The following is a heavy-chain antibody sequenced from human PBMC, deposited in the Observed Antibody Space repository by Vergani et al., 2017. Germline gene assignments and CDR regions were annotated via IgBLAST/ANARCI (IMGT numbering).Heavy chain of an antibody. CDR1: GFTFRIYG. Sequence: VRLLESGGGLVQPGGSLRLSCIASGFTFRIYGMHWVRQAPGKGLEWVAFIRYDGTKRFYGDSVKGRFTISRDNPQTTVFLQMNSLRADDSAVYYCTKAGQYDSDNFHDSWGQGALVTVAS. CDR3: TKAGQYDSDNFHDS. D-gene: IGHD3-22*01. V-gene: IGHV3-30*02. J-gene: IGHJ1*01. CDR2: IRYDGTKR.